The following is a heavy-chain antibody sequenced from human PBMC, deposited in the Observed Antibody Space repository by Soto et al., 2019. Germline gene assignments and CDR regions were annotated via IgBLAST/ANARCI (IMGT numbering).Heavy chain of an antibody. Sequence: QVQLVQSGAEVKKPGASVKVSCKASGYTFTSYGISWVRQAPGQGLEWMGWISAYNGNTNYAQKLQGRVTMTTDTSTSTAYMELRSLRSDDTAVYYCARDRVAYYYDSSGYPNWFDPWGQGTLVTVSS. CDR1: GYTFTSYG. J-gene: IGHJ5*02. V-gene: IGHV1-18*04. D-gene: IGHD3-22*01. CDR2: ISAYNGNT. CDR3: ARDRVAYYYDSSGYPNWFDP.